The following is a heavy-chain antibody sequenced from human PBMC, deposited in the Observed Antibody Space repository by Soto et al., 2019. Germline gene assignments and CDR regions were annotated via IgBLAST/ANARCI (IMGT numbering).Heavy chain of an antibody. D-gene: IGHD6-13*01. Sequence: QVQLVQSGAEVKKPGASVKVSCKASGYTFTSYYMHWVRQAPGQGLEWMGIINPSGGSTSYAQKFQGRVTMTRDTSTSTVYMELSSLRSEDTAVYYFARDLQQQLEPRAYYFDYWGQGTLVTVSS. V-gene: IGHV1-46*01. CDR2: INPSGGST. J-gene: IGHJ4*02. CDR3: ARDLQQQLEPRAYYFDY. CDR1: GYTFTSYY.